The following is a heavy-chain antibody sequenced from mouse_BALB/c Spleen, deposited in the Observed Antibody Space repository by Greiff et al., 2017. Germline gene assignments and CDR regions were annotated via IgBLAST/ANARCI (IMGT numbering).Heavy chain of an antibody. CDR3: ARWAATVVAPAMDY. J-gene: IGHJ4*01. V-gene: IGHV5-17*02. Sequence: EVKLMESGGGLVQPGGSRKLSCAASGFTFSSFGMHWVRQAPEKGLEWVAYISSGSSTIYYADTVKGRFTISRDNPKNTLFLQMTSLRSEDTAMYYCARWAATVVAPAMDYWGQGTSVTVSS. CDR1: GFTFSSFG. CDR2: ISSGSSTI. D-gene: IGHD1-1*01.